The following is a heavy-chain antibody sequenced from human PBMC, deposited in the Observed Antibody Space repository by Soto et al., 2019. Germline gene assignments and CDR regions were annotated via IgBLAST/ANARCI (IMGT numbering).Heavy chain of an antibody. V-gene: IGHV1-18*01. D-gene: IGHD6-19*01. CDR2: ISAYNGNT. CDR1: GYTFTSYG. J-gene: IGHJ4*02. Sequence: ASVKVSCKASGYTFTSYGISWVRQAPGQGLEWMGWISAYNGNTNYAQKLQGRVTMTTDTSTSTAYVELRSLRSDDTAVYYCAREFSSGSNDYWGQGTLVTVSS. CDR3: AREFSSGSNDY.